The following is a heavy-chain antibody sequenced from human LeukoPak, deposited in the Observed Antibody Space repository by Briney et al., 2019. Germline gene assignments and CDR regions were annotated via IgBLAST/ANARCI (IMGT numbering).Heavy chain of an antibody. D-gene: IGHD3-22*01. Sequence: ASVKVSCKASGYTFTSYGISRVRQAPGQGLEWMGWMNPNSGNTGYAQKFQGRVTITRNTSISTAYMELSSLRSEDTAVYYCARASEDYYDSSGYLDPDAFDIWGQGTMVTVSS. J-gene: IGHJ3*02. CDR1: GYTFTSYG. V-gene: IGHV1-8*03. CDR3: ARASEDYYDSSGYLDPDAFDI. CDR2: MNPNSGNT.